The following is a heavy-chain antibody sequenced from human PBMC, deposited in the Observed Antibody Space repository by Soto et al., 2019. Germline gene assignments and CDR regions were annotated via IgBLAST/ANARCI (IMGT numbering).Heavy chain of an antibody. CDR3: TTDGVYSGYDFEVNYYGMDV. V-gene: IGHV3-15*07. D-gene: IGHD5-12*01. Sequence: GGSLRLSCAASGFTFSNAWMNWVRQAPGKGLEWVGRIKSKTDGGTTDYAAPVKGRFTISRDDSKNTLYLQMNSLKTEDTAVYYCTTDGVYSGYDFEVNYYGMDVWGQGTTVTVSS. CDR2: IKSKTDGGTT. J-gene: IGHJ6*02. CDR1: GFTFSNAW.